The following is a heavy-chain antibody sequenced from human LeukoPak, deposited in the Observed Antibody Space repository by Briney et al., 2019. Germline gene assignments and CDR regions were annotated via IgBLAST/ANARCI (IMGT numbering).Heavy chain of an antibody. CDR3: ARYGYYAYDY. Sequence: SETLSLTCTVSGDSMNEYYWSWVRQPPGKGLELIGYVFYTGRTNYRPTLKNRVTISLDTSKNQFSLRLSSVTAADTAVYYCARYGYYAYDYWGQGNLVTVSS. V-gene: IGHV4-59*01. CDR2: VFYTGRT. D-gene: IGHD3-3*01. J-gene: IGHJ4*02. CDR1: GDSMNEYY.